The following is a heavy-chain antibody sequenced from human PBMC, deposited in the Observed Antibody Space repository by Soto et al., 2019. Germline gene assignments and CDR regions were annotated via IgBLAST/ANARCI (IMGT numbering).Heavy chain of an antibody. CDR2: ISVYTGNT. D-gene: IGHD2-8*01. J-gene: IGHJ6*02. Sequence: QVQLVQSGGEVTKPGASVKVSCKSSGYTFTSYGVSWVRQAPGQGLEWLGWISVYTGNTKQAQKFQDRVTLTTAASTSTAYLELRNLRSDDTAVYYCARDRCTTDKCYTHHFDVWGQGTTVTVSS. CDR3: ARDRCTTDKCYTHHFDV. CDR1: GYTFTSYG. V-gene: IGHV1-18*04.